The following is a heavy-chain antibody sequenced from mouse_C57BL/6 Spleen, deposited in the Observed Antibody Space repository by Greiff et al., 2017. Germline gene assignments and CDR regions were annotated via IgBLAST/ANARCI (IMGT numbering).Heavy chain of an antibody. CDR3: TVWTLYYAMDY. CDR1: GFTFSNYW. Sequence: EVKLMESGGGLVQPGGSMKLSCVASGFTFSNYWMNWVRQSPEKGLEWVAQIRLKSDNYATHYAESVKGRFTISRDDSKSSVYLQMNNLRAEDTGIYYCTVWTLYYAMDYWGQGTSVTVSS. J-gene: IGHJ4*01. CDR2: IRLKSDNYAT. V-gene: IGHV6-3*01.